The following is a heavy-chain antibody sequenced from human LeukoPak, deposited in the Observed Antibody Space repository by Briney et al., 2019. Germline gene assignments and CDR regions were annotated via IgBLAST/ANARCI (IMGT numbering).Heavy chain of an antibody. CDR3: ALRGAVTTNFDY. V-gene: IGHV1-69*13. Sequence: ASVKVSCKASGGTFSSYAISWVRQAPGQGLEWMGGIIPIFGTANYAQKFQGRVTITADESTSTAYMELSSLRSEDTAVYYCALRGAVTTNFDYWGQGTLVTVSS. CDR1: GGTFSSYA. J-gene: IGHJ4*02. CDR2: IIPIFGTA. D-gene: IGHD4-17*01.